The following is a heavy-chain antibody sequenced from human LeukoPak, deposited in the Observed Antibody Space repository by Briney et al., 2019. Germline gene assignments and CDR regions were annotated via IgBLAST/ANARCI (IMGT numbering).Heavy chain of an antibody. CDR3: ARQGVPAAMLMKTGAAWFDP. D-gene: IGHD2-2*01. J-gene: IGHJ5*02. V-gene: IGHV4-39*01. Sequence: SETLSLTCTVSGGSISSSSYYWGWIRQPPGKGLEWIGSIYYSGSTYYNPSLKSRVTISVDTSKNQFSLKLSSVTAADTAVYYCARQGVPAAMLMKTGAAWFDPWGQGTLVTVSS. CDR2: IYYSGST. CDR1: GGSISSSSYY.